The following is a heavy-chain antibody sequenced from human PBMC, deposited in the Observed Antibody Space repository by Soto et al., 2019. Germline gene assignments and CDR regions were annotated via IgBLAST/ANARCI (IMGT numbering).Heavy chain of an antibody. CDR2: INQDGSGT. J-gene: IGHJ5*02. CDR3: ARYFRGSGRYFVDR. V-gene: IGHV3-7*03. CDR1: EFTFISSF. D-gene: IGHD6-19*01. Sequence: EVQVVESGGGLVQPGGSLRLSCIASEFTFISSFMGWVRQAPVKGLGWVANINQDGSGTYYVDSVNGRFTISRDNAKNSLYMQMNSLRAEDTAVYYCARYFRGSGRYFVDRWGQGTLVTFSS.